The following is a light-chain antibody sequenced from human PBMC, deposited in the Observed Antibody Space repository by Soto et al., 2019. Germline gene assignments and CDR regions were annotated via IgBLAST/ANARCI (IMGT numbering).Light chain of an antibody. CDR1: QSISSW. CDR3: QQYNSYSWT. V-gene: IGKV1-5*01. CDR2: DAS. J-gene: IGKJ5*01. Sequence: GDRVTITCRASQSISSWLAWYQQKPGKAPKLLIYDASSLESGVPSRFSGSGSGTEFTLTISSLQPDDFATYYCQQYNSYSWTFGQGTRLEN.